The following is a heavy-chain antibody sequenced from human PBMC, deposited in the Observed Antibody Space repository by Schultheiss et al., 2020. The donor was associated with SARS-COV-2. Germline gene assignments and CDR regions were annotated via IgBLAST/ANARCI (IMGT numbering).Heavy chain of an antibody. J-gene: IGHJ4*02. CDR1: GFTFSSYA. D-gene: IGHD5-18*01. CDR2: ISGSGGST. CDR3: ARHSYGTIDY. V-gene: IGHV3-23*01. Sequence: GGSLRLSCAASGFTFSSYAMSWVRQAPGKGLEWVSAISGSGGSTYYADSVKGRFSISRDNSKNTLYLQMNSLRAEDTAVYYCARHSYGTIDYWGQGTLVTVSS.